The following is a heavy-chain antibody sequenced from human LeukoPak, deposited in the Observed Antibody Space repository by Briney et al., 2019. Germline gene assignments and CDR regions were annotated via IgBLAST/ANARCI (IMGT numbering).Heavy chain of an antibody. CDR3: VRQSGSYYSEIDY. CDR1: GYSFSSYW. Sequence: KLGESLKISCKGSGYSFSSYWIAWVRQMPGKGLEWMGIIYPGDSDMRYSPSFEGQVTISADKSISTAYLQWSSLKASDTAMYYCVRQSGSYYSEIDYWGQGTLVTVSS. V-gene: IGHV5-51*01. CDR2: IYPGDSDM. D-gene: IGHD1-26*01. J-gene: IGHJ4*02.